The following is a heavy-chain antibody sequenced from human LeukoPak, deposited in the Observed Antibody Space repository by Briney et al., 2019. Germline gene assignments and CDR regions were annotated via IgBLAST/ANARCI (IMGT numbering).Heavy chain of an antibody. J-gene: IGHJ4*02. CDR3: AKDLSGYYDSSGYFDY. CDR1: GFTFDDYA. Sequence: GRSLRLSCAASGFTFDDYAMHWVRQAPGKGLEWVSGISRNSGSIGYADSVKGRFTISRDDAKNSLYLQMNSLRAEDTALYYCAKDLSGYYDSSGYFDYWGQGTLVTVSS. CDR2: ISRNSGSI. D-gene: IGHD3-22*01. V-gene: IGHV3-9*01.